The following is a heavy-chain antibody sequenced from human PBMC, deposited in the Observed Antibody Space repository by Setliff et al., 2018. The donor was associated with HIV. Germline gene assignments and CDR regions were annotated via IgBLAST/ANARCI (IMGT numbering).Heavy chain of an antibody. D-gene: IGHD3-10*01. V-gene: IGHV4-31*03. Sequence: SETLSLTCTVSGASFSSGGYYWSWIRQHPEKGLEWIAYIYYSGSAYYNPSLKSRVTISLDTSKNQFSLKLTSMTAADTAVYYCAREWRGRYYSNMDVWAKGPRSPSP. J-gene: IGHJ6*03. CDR2: IYYSGSA. CDR1: GASFSSGGYY. CDR3: AREWRGRYYSNMDV.